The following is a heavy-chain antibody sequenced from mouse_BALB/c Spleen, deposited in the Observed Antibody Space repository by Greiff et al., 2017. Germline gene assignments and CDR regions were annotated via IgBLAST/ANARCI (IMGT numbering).Heavy chain of an antibody. V-gene: IGHV5-6*01. D-gene: IGHD2-1*01. J-gene: IGHJ2*01. CDR3: ARQDGNPFDY. CDR2: ISSGGSYT. Sequence: EVKLMESGGDLVKPGGSLKLSCAASGFTFSSYGMSWVRQTPDKRLEWVATISSGGSYTYYPDSVKGRFTISRDNAKNTLYLQMSSLKSEDTAMYYCARQDGNPFDYWGQGTTLTVSS. CDR1: GFTFSSYG.